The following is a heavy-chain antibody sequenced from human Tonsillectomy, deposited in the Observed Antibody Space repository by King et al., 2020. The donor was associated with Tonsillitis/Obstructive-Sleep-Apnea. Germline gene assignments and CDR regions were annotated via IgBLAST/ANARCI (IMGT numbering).Heavy chain of an antibody. V-gene: IGHV3-9*01. D-gene: IGHD2-21*01. CDR1: GFTFEDFA. J-gene: IGHJ5*02. CDR3: AKGIVPLCGGECYSSGWFDT. Sequence: VQLVESGGGLVQPGRSLRLSCAASGFTFEDFAMHWVRHAPGKGLEWVSGISWNGGSLGYADSVKGRFTISRENAKNSLYLQMNSLRPEDTALYYCAKGIVPLCGGECYSSGWFDTWGQGTTVTVSS. CDR2: ISWNGGSL.